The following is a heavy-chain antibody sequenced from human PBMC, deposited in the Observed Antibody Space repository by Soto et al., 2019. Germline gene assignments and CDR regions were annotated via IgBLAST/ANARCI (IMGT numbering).Heavy chain of an antibody. V-gene: IGHV3-23*01. Sequence: EVQLLESGGGLVQPGGSLRLSCAASGFTFSSYAMHWVRQAPGKGLEWVSGISGSGDSTNYADSVKGRFAISRDNSKNTLYLQMDSLRVDDTAVYYCAPGGVLGVWGQGTTVAVSS. CDR1: GFTFSSYA. CDR3: APGGVLGV. J-gene: IGHJ6*02. CDR2: ISGSGDST. D-gene: IGHD3-16*01.